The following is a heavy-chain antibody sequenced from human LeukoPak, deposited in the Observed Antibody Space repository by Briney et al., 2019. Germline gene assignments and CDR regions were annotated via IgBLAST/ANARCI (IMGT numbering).Heavy chain of an antibody. CDR2: ISYDGSNK. CDR3: AKDALDYFDSSVLDY. V-gene: IGHV3-30*18. J-gene: IGHJ4*02. D-gene: IGHD3-22*01. CDR1: GFTFSSYS. Sequence: PGGSLRLSCAASGFTFSSYSMNWVRQAPGKGLEWVAVISYDGSNKYYADSVKGRFTISRDNSKNTLYLQMNSLRAEDTAVYYCAKDALDYFDSSVLDYWGQGTLVTVSS.